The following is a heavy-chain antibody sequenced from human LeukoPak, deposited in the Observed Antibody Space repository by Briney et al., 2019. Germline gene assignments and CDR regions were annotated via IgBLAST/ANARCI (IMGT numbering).Heavy chain of an antibody. J-gene: IGHJ4*02. CDR2: ISYDGSVE. Sequence: GGSLRLSRAPSGVTFSNYAIHGVRQAPRKGLERVALISYDGSVEKNAASVKGRFTISTDNSKNTLYWQMNRLRTEDTAVYYCAKDGRGSGSYYNVPLFDYWGQETLVTVSS. CDR1: GVTFSNYA. D-gene: IGHD3-10*01. CDR3: AKDGRGSGSYYNVPLFDY. V-gene: IGHV3-30*01.